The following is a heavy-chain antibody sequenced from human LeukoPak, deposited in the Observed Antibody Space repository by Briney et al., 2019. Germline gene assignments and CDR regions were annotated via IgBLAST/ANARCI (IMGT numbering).Heavy chain of an antibody. V-gene: IGHV3-66*04. CDR2: IYSGGST. Sequence: ETLSLTCTVSGGSISSSSYYWGWIRQPPGKGLEWVSVIYSGGSTYYADSVKGRFTISRDNSKNTLYLQMNSLRAEDTAVYYCASQESVVPAAMAYYYYGMDVWGQGTTVTVSS. CDR1: GGSISSSSYY. J-gene: IGHJ6*02. D-gene: IGHD2-2*01. CDR3: ASQESVVPAAMAYYYYGMDV.